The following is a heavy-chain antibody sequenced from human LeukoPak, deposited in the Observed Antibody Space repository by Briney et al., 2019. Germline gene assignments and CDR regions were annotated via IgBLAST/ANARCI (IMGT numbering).Heavy chain of an antibody. CDR1: GGSISGHY. J-gene: IGHJ4*02. D-gene: IGHD3-10*01. V-gene: IGHV4-59*11. CDR3: ARDSPLRQLDF. CDR2: IYHSGIT. Sequence: SETLSLTCTVSGGSISGHYWRWIRQPPGKGVEWIGYIYHSGITYSHPSLKSRFTISVPMSKTQFSLKLSSVTAADTAVYYCARDSPLRQLDFWGQGTLVTVSS.